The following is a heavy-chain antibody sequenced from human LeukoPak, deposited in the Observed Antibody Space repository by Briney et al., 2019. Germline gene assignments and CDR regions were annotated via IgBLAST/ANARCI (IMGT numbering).Heavy chain of an antibody. CDR3: AMYYYDSSGYSKSYYFDY. V-gene: IGHV3-23*01. CDR1: GFTFSNYA. J-gene: IGHJ4*02. D-gene: IGHD3-22*01. Sequence: PGGSLRLSCAASGFTFSNYAMSWVRQAPGKGLEWVSAISGSGGSTYYAGSVKGRFTISRDNSKNTLYLQMNSLRAEDTAVYYCAMYYYDSSGYSKSYYFDYWGQGTLVTVSS. CDR2: ISGSGGST.